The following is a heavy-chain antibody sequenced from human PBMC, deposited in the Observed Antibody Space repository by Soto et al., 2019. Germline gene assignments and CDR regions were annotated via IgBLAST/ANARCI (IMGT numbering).Heavy chain of an antibody. Sequence: QLQLQESGPGLVKPSETLSLTCTVSGGSINSNTYYWGWIRQPPGKGLEYIGIVYYTGSTYYSPSLKSRVTISVDTSKNQFSLKLRSVTAADTAVYYFARRGGSGYGFGYFDYWGQGTLVTVSS. CDR3: ARRGGSGYGFGYFDY. CDR2: VYYTGST. J-gene: IGHJ4*02. CDR1: GGSINSNTYY. V-gene: IGHV4-39*01. D-gene: IGHD3-22*01.